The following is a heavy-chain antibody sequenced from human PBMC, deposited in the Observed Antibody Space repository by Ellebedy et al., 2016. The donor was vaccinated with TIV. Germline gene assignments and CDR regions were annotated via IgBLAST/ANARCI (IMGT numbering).Heavy chain of an antibody. CDR3: ARSRGVSY. J-gene: IGHJ4*02. D-gene: IGHD2-8*01. V-gene: IGHV3-7*03. CDR1: AFSLSPYW. Sequence: PGGSLRLSCATSAFSLSPYWMTWVRQAPGKGPECVANIKQDGSEKYYVDSVKGRFTISRDNAKNSLYLQMNSLRAEDTAVYFCARSRGVSYWGQGTLVTVSS. CDR2: IKQDGSEK.